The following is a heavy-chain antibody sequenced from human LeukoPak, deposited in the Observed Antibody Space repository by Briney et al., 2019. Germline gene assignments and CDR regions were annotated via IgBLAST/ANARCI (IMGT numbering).Heavy chain of an antibody. D-gene: IGHD6-13*01. V-gene: IGHV1-69*05. CDR3: ARSSDSSSWYCFDY. J-gene: IGHJ4*02. CDR2: IIPIFGTA. CDR1: GYTFTSYD. Sequence: GASVKVSCKASGYTFTSYDINWVRQATGQGLEWMGGIIPIFGTANYAQKFQGRVTITTDESTSTAYMELSSLRSEDTAVYYCARSSDSSSWYCFDYWGQGTLVTVSS.